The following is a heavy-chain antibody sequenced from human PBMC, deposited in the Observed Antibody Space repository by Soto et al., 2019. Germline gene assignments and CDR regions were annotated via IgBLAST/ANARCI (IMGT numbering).Heavy chain of an antibody. D-gene: IGHD5-18*01. J-gene: IGHJ6*02. CDR3: ARSVAGYSYGSYYYYYGMDV. CDR2: TYYRSKWYN. CDR1: GDIVSSNSSA. Sequence: SQTLSLTFAISGDIVSSNSSAWNWISQSPSRGLEWLGRTYYRSKWYNDYAVSVKSRITINPDTSKNQFSLQLNSVTPEDTAVYYCARSVAGYSYGSYYYYYGMDVWGQGTTVTVSS. V-gene: IGHV6-1*01.